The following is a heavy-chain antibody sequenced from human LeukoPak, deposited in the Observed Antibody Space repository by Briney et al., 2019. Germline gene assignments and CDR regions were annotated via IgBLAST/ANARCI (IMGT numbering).Heavy chain of an antibody. CDR3: ARDNPPDY. J-gene: IGHJ4*02. V-gene: IGHV3-7*03. CDR1: GFSVSNNY. CDR2: IKQDGSEK. Sequence: GGSLRLSCAASGFSVSNNYMNWVRQAPGKGLEWVANIKQDGSEKSYVESVRGRFTISRDNAKNSLYLQLNSLRAEDTALYYCARDNPPDYWGQGTLVTVSS.